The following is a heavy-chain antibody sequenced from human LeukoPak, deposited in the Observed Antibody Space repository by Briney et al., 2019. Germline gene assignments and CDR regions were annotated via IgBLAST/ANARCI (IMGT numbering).Heavy chain of an antibody. J-gene: IGHJ4*02. Sequence: SETLSLTCTVSGGSISSYYWSWIRQPPGKGLEWIGYIYYSGSTNYNPSLKSRVTISVDTSKNQFSLKLSSVTAADTAVYYCARGKGGGIQLRYYYFDYWGQGTLVTVSS. V-gene: IGHV4-59*01. CDR3: ARGKGGGIQLRYYYFDY. D-gene: IGHD5-18*01. CDR1: GGSISSYY. CDR2: IYYSGST.